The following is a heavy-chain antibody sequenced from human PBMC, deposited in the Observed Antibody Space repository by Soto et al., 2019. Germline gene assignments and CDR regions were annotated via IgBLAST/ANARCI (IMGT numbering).Heavy chain of an antibody. Sequence: QVPLVQSGAEVKKPGASVKVSCKASGYTFTNYGVSWVRQAPGQGLEWMGWINTYKGNTNYAQKFQGRVTMTTDTSTSTDYMELRSLRSDDTAIYYCAKVQEKWSKFFDYWGQGTLVTVSS. V-gene: IGHV1-18*01. D-gene: IGHD2-15*01. CDR1: GYTFTNYG. CDR2: INTYKGNT. CDR3: AKVQEKWSKFFDY. J-gene: IGHJ4*02.